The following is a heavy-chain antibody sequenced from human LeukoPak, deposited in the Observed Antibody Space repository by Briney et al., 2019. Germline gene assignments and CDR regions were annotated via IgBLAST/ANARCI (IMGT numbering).Heavy chain of an antibody. Sequence: GGSLRLSCAASGFTFSSYSMNWARQAPGKGLEWVSSISSSSSYIYYADSLKGRFTISRDNAKNSLYLQMNSLRAEDTAVYYCASHIAVAGTWFDYWGQGTLVTVSS. CDR2: ISSSSSYI. V-gene: IGHV3-21*01. J-gene: IGHJ4*02. CDR3: ASHIAVAGTWFDY. D-gene: IGHD6-19*01. CDR1: GFTFSSYS.